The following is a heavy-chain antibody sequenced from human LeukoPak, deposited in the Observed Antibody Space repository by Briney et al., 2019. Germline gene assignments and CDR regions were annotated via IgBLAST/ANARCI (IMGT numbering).Heavy chain of an antibody. CDR3: AKGGGYGSGTYSED. V-gene: IGHV3-23*01. Sequence: PGGSLRLSCAASGFIFSTYGMTWFRQAPGRGLEWVSGISGSGLNTYYADSVKGRFTSSRDNSKNMLYLQMNSLRAEDTAVYYCAKGGGYGSGTYSEDWGQGIQVTVSS. J-gene: IGHJ4*02. D-gene: IGHD3-10*01. CDR2: ISGSGLNT. CDR1: GFIFSTYG.